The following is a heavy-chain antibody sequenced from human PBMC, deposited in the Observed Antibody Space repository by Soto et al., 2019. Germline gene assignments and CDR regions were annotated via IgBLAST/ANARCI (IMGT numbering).Heavy chain of an antibody. CDR1: GGSISTVGHY. CDR2: IYHTGST. J-gene: IGHJ4*02. V-gene: IGHV4-31*03. D-gene: IGHD5-18*01. CDR3: ARDSYNFDD. Sequence: SETLSLTCSVSGGSISTVGHYWTWIRQPPGKGLEWIGSIYHTGSTYYSKSLRSRLTMSVDTSKSQFSLRLSSVTAADTAVYYCARDSYNFDDWGQGILVTVSS.